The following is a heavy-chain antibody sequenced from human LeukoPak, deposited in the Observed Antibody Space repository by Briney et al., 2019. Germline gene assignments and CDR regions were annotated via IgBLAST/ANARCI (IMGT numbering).Heavy chain of an antibody. D-gene: IGHD2-2*02. CDR2: IYYSGST. V-gene: IGHV4-61*01. Sequence: PSETLSLTCTVSGGSVSSGSYYWSWIRQPPGKGLEWIVYIYYSGSTNYNPSLKSRVTISVDTSKNQFSLKLSSVTAADTAVYYCARVVVPAAIEGTWFDPWGQGTLVTVSS. J-gene: IGHJ5*02. CDR1: GGSVSSGSYY. CDR3: ARVVVPAAIEGTWFDP.